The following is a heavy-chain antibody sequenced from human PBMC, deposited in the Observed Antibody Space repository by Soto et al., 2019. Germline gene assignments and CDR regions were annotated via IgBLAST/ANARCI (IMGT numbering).Heavy chain of an antibody. CDR3: ARDPVPNYDILTGYYDGMDV. V-gene: IGHV1-69*12. CDR2: IIPIFGTA. Sequence: QVQLVQSGAEVKKPGSSVKVSCKASGGTFSSYAISWVRQAPGQGLEGMGGIIPIFGTANYAQKFQGRVTITADESTSTAYMELSSLRSEDTAVYYCARDPVPNYDILTGYYDGMDVWGQGTTVTVSS. CDR1: GGTFSSYA. D-gene: IGHD3-9*01. J-gene: IGHJ6*02.